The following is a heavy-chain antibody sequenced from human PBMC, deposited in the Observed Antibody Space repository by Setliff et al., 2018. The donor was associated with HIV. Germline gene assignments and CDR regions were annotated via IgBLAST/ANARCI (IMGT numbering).Heavy chain of an antibody. V-gene: IGHV4-59*11. CDR3: ARARGYCSTTSCYLDYMDV. CDR2: ISDSGST. Sequence: SETLSLTCTVSGGSISGHYWSWIRQPPGKGLEWVGYISDSGSTNYNPSLKSRVTISVDMSRNQFSLKVNSVTAADTAVYFCARARGYCSTTSCYLDYMDVWGKGTTVTVS. D-gene: IGHD2-2*01. J-gene: IGHJ6*03. CDR1: GGSISGHY.